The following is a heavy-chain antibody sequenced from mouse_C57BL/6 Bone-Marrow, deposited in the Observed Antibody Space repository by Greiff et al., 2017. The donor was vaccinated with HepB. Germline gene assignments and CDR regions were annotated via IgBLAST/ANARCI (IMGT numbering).Heavy chain of an antibody. D-gene: IGHD1-1*01. CDR2: INYDGSST. Sequence: EVHLVESEGGLVQPGRSMKLSCTASGFTFSDYYMAWVRQVPEKGLEWVANINYDGSSTYYLDSLKSRFIISRDNAKNILYLQMSSLKSEDTATYYCAKGGNYYGSSYGYWYFDVWGTGTTVTVSS. V-gene: IGHV5-16*01. CDR3: AKGGNYYGSSYGYWYFDV. CDR1: GFTFSDYY. J-gene: IGHJ1*03.